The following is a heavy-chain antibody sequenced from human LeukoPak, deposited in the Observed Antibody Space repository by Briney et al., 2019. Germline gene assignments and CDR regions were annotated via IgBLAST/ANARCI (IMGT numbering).Heavy chain of an antibody. J-gene: IGHJ3*02. Sequence: SETLSLTCTVSGGSINNYYWSWIRQPAGKGLEWIGRIYTRGSTNCNPSLKSRVTMSVDTSKNQFSLKLSSVTAADTAVYYCARGRYCSADICSGGDAFDIWGQGTMVSVSS. V-gene: IGHV4-4*07. CDR2: IYTRGST. CDR1: GGSINNYY. D-gene: IGHD2-15*01. CDR3: ARGRYCSADICSGGDAFDI.